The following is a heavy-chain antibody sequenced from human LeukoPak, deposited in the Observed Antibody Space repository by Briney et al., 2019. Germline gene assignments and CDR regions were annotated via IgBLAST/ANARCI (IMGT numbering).Heavy chain of an antibody. CDR3: ARDNDSRDPPHFDY. Sequence: GASVKVSCKASGYTFTSYDINWVRQATGQGLEWMGWMNPNSGNTGYAQKFQGRVTMTRNTSISTAYMELSSLRSEDTAVCYCARDNDSRDPPHFDYWGKGTTVTISS. CDR1: GYTFTSYD. J-gene: IGHJ4*03. CDR2: MNPNSGNT. D-gene: IGHD3-16*01. V-gene: IGHV1-8*01.